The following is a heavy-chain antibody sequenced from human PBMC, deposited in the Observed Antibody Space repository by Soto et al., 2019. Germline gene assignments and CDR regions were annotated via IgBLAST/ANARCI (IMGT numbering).Heavy chain of an antibody. D-gene: IGHD3-10*01. Sequence: PSETLSLTCSVSGDSISNSRFYWAWIRQPPGKGLEWIGSIYYSGSTYYNPSLKSRVTISVDTSKNQFSLKLSSVTAADTAVYYCARHVKVRGVIITYYYYGMDVWGQGTTVTVSS. J-gene: IGHJ6*02. CDR2: IYYSGST. CDR1: GDSISNSRFY. CDR3: ARHVKVRGVIITYYYYGMDV. V-gene: IGHV4-39*01.